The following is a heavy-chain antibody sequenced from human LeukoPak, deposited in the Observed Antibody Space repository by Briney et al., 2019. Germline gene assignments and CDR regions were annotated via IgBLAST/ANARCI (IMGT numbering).Heavy chain of an antibody. CDR2: IYHSGST. V-gene: IGHV4-34*01. Sequence: SETLSLTCAVSGGSFTGYQWTWLRQPPGKGLQWIGEIYHSGSTQYNPSLENRVTISVDTSKNQFSLKMSSVTAADTAVYYCARVRVGINFSYSSVDVWGQGTTIIVSS. CDR3: ARVRVGINFSYSSVDV. J-gene: IGHJ6*02. D-gene: IGHD2-15*01. CDR1: GGSFTGYQ.